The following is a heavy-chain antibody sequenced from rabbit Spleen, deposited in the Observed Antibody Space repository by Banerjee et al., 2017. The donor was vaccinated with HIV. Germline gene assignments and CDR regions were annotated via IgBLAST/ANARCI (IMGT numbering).Heavy chain of an antibody. D-gene: IGHD4-1*01. CDR3: ARGENEGGWGEDL. V-gene: IGHV1S45*01. CDR1: GFSFSSSHW. Sequence: QEQLEESGGDLVKPGASLTLTCTASGFSFSSSHWICWVRQAPGKGLEWIACIYAGSSGSTYYASWAKGRFTISKTSSTTVTLQMTSLTAADTATYFCARGENEGGWGEDLWGPGTLVTVS. J-gene: IGHJ4*01. CDR2: IYAGSSGST.